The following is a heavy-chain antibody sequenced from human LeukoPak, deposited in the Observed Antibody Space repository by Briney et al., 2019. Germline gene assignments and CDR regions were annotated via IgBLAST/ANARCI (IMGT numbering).Heavy chain of an antibody. V-gene: IGHV3-23*01. Sequence: SGGSLRLSCAASGFTFSSYGMSWVRQAPGKGLEWVSAISGSGGSTYYADSVKGRFTISRDNSKNTLYLQMNSLRAEDTALYYCAKGTKDTSGYYPRVYFDYWGQGTLVTVSS. J-gene: IGHJ4*02. CDR2: ISGSGGST. D-gene: IGHD3-22*01. CDR3: AKGTKDTSGYYPRVYFDY. CDR1: GFTFSSYG.